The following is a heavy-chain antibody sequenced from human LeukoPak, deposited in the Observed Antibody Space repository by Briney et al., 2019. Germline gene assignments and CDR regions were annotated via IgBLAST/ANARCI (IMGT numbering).Heavy chain of an antibody. Sequence: PGGSLRLSCAASGFTFSSYWMHWVRQAPGKGLVWVSRINSDGSSTSCADSVKGRFTISRDNAKNTLYLQMNSLRAEDTAVYYCARAYSSGRFDYWGQGTLVTVSS. CDR2: INSDGSST. CDR3: ARAYSSGRFDY. J-gene: IGHJ4*02. CDR1: GFTFSSYW. V-gene: IGHV3-74*01. D-gene: IGHD6-19*01.